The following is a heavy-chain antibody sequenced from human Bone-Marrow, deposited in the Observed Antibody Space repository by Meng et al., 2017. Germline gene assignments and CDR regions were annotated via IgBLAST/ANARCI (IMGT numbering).Heavy chain of an antibody. D-gene: IGHD3-22*01. CDR2: IYFSGAL. CDR1: GGSVSATNYY. V-gene: IGHV4-61*01. CDR3: ARASPPATYYYDSTGYANWLDP. J-gene: IGHJ5*02. Sequence: GQVAESGPGRLTPSEPLAPTCTVSGGSVSATNYYWSWIRQPPGKVLEWLGYIYFSGALNYNPSLLSRVTISLDTSKSQFFLKLSSVTAADTAVYYCARASPPATYYYDSTGYANWLDPWGQGTLVTVSS.